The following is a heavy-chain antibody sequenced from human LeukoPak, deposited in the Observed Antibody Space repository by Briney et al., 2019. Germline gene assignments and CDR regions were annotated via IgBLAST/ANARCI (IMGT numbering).Heavy chain of an antibody. Sequence: PGGSLRLSCAASGFTFTNAWMSWVRQAPGKGLEWVGRIKSKIDGGTIDYAAVVKGTFTISRDNAKNSLYLQMNSLRAEDTAVYYCAELGITMIGGVWGKGTTVTISS. CDR3: AELGITMIGGV. V-gene: IGHV3-15*01. D-gene: IGHD3-10*02. CDR2: IKSKIDGGTI. CDR1: GFTFTNAW. J-gene: IGHJ6*04.